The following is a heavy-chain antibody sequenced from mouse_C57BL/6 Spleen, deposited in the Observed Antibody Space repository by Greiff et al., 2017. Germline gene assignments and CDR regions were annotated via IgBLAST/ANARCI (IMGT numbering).Heavy chain of an antibody. V-gene: IGHV1-55*01. CDR2: IYPGSGST. Sequence: QVQLQQPGAELVKPGASVKMSCKASGYTFTSYWITWVKQRPGQGLEWIGDIYPGSGSTNYNEKFKSKATLTVDTSSSTAYMQLSSLTSEDSAVYYCARSEATYGSPYFDYWGQGTTLTVSS. J-gene: IGHJ2*01. CDR1: GYTFTSYW. CDR3: ARSEATYGSPYFDY. D-gene: IGHD1-1*01.